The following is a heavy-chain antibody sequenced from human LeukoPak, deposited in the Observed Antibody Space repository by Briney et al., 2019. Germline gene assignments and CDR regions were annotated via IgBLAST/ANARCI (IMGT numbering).Heavy chain of an antibody. CDR1: GFTFSSYW. Sequence: AGGSLRLSCAASGFTFSSYWMHWVRQVPGKGLVWVSRISSDGSDTTYADSVKGRFTISRDNVKKIVYLQMRSLRVEDTAVYYCARHFDGKGSFDFWGQGTLVTVSS. V-gene: IGHV3-74*01. J-gene: IGHJ5*01. CDR2: ISSDGSDT. D-gene: IGHD4-23*01. CDR3: ARHFDGKGSFDF.